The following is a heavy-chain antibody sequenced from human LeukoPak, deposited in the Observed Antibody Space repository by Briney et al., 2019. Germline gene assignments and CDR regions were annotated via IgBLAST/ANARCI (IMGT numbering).Heavy chain of an antibody. CDR3: AKRSYSDRPDDAFDI. J-gene: IGHJ3*02. CDR2: IYYSGST. V-gene: IGHV4-59*01. D-gene: IGHD4-17*01. CDR1: GGSISSYY. Sequence: PSETLSLTCTVSGGSISSYYWSWIRQPPGKGLEWIGYIYYSGSTNYNPSLKSRVTISVDTSKNQFSLKLSSVTAADTAVYYCAKRSYSDRPDDAFDIWGQGTMVTVSS.